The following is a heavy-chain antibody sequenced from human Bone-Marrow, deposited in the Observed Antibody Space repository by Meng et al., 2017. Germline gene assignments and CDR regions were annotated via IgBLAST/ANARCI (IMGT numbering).Heavy chain of an antibody. V-gene: IGHV3-11*04. CDR3: ARSPNTFGERIETDFDY. Sequence: GESLKISCAASGFTFSDYYMSWIRQAPGKGLEWVSYISSSGSTIYYADSVKGRFTISRDNAKNSLYLQMNSLRAEDTAVYYCARSPNTFGERIETDFDYWGQGTLVTVSS. CDR1: GFTFSDYY. D-gene: IGHD3-10*01. CDR2: ISSSGSTI. J-gene: IGHJ4*02.